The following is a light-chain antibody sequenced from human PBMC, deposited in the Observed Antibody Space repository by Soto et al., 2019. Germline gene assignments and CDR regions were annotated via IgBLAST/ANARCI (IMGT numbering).Light chain of an antibody. J-gene: IGKJ4*01. Sequence: ETVLTQSPGTLSLSPGERATLSCRASQSVSSSLAWYQKKPGQAPRLLMYDASSRATGIPDRFSGSGSGTDFTLTISRLEPEDFAVYYCQQYGASPLTVGGGTKVEIK. CDR2: DAS. V-gene: IGKV3-20*01. CDR1: QSVSSS. CDR3: QQYGASPLT.